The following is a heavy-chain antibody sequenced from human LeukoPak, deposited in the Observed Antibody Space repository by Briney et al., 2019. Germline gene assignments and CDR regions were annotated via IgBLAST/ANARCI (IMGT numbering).Heavy chain of an antibody. CDR1: GYTFTGYY. D-gene: IGHD6-13*01. V-gene: IGHV1-2*04. CDR3: ARVYVPSIAAAGLDY. CDR2: INPNSGGT. Sequence: ASVKVSCKASGYTFTGYYMHWVRQAPGQGLEWMGWINPNSGGTNYAQKFQGWVTMTRDTSISTAYMELSRLRSDDTAVYYCARVYVPSIAAAGLDYWGQGTLVTVSS. J-gene: IGHJ4*02.